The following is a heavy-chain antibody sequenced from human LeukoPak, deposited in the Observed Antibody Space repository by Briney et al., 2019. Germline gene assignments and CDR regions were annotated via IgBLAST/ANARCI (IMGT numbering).Heavy chain of an antibody. CDR3: ARDHSPGWFDP. CDR2: ISGDGGTT. D-gene: IGHD4-11*01. Sequence: GGSLRLSCAASGFTLSSSYMHWVRQAPGKGLVWLSRISGDGGTTAYADSVRGRFTISRDNAKNALYLQMNSLRVEDTAVYYCARDHSPGWFDPWGQGTLATVSS. V-gene: IGHV3-74*01. CDR1: GFTLSSSY. J-gene: IGHJ5*02.